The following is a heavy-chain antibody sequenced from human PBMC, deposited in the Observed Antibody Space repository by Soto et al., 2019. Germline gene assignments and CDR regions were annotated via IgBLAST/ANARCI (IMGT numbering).Heavy chain of an antibody. J-gene: IGHJ6*02. V-gene: IGHV5-51*01. CDR1: GYSFPTYW. Sequence: GESLKISCTASGYSFPTYWIGWVRQIPGKGLEWMGIIYPGDSDTRYNPSFQGQVAISADKSISTAYLQWSSLKASDTAMYYCARQDSYYYYYGLDVWGQGTTVTVSS. CDR3: ARQDSYYYYYGLDV. CDR2: IYPGDSDT.